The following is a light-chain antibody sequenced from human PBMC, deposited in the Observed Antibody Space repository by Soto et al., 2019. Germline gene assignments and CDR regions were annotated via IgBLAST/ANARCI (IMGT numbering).Light chain of an antibody. CDR3: CSYAGNPYV. Sequence: QPASVSGSPGQSIAISCTGTSSDVGSYNSVSWYQQHPGKAPKLMIYEGSKRPSGVSDRFSGSKSGNTASLTISGLQAEDEADYYCCSYAGNPYVFGTGTQLTVL. J-gene: IGLJ1*01. CDR2: EGS. V-gene: IGLV2-23*01. CDR1: SSDVGSYNS.